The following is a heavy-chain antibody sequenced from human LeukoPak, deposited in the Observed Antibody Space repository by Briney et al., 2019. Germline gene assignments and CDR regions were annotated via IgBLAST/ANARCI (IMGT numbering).Heavy chain of an antibody. D-gene: IGHD3-3*01. CDR2: IHNTGST. CDR3: AKSHLGVPHDY. CDR1: GGSISSVAYY. V-gene: IGHV4-39*01. J-gene: IGHJ4*02. Sequence: SETLSLTCTVSGGSISSVAYYWGWIRQPPGKGLEWIATIHNTGSTYYNPSLKSRITISIDASRNQISLELNSVTAADTAIYYCAKSHLGVPHDYWGQGTLVAVSS.